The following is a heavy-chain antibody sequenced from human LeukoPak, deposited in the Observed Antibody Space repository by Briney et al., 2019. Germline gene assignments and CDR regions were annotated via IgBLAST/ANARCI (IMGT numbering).Heavy chain of an antibody. V-gene: IGHV4-30-4*08. J-gene: IGHJ3*02. D-gene: IGHD2-21*01. CDR3: ARHSFDAFDI. Sequence: QASETLSLTCTVSGGSISSGDYYWSWIRQPPGKGLEWIGYIYYSGSTYYNPSLKSRVTISVDTSKNQFSLKPSSVTAADTAVYYCARHSFDAFDIWGQGTMVTVSS. CDR1: GGSISSGDYY. CDR2: IYYSGST.